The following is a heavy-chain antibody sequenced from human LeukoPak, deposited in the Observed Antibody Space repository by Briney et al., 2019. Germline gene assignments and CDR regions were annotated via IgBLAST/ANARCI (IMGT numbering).Heavy chain of an antibody. CDR1: GDSVSSNSAA. Sequence: SQTLSLTCAISGDSVSSNSAAWNWIRQSPSRGLEWLGRTYYRSKWYNDYAVSVKSRITINPDTSKNQFSLQLNSVTPEDTAVYYCARESDPGGIAGPNWFDPWGQGTLVTVSS. CDR2: TYYRSKWYN. V-gene: IGHV6-1*01. D-gene: IGHD6-13*01. J-gene: IGHJ5*02. CDR3: ARESDPGGIAGPNWFDP.